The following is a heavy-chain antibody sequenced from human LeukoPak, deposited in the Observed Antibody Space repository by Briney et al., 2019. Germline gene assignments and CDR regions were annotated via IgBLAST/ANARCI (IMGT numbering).Heavy chain of an antibody. CDR2: LSSSGAKT. CDR3: AKDSGWAFDY. J-gene: IGHJ4*02. Sequence: GGSLRLSCTASGFTFSSYAMSRVRQAPGKGLEWVSGLSSSGAKTFYADSVKGRFTISRDNSKNTMFLQMNSLRAEDTALYYCAKDSGWAFDYWGQGTQVTVSS. D-gene: IGHD6-19*01. V-gene: IGHV3-23*01. CDR1: GFTFSSYA.